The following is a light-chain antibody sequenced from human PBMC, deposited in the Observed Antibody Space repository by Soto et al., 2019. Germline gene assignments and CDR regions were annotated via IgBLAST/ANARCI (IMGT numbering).Light chain of an antibody. J-gene: IGKJ4*01. V-gene: IGKV3-20*01. CDR3: QQYGSSPVT. CDR2: GAS. CDR1: QSVSSRY. Sequence: ETVLTQSPGTLSLSPGERATLSCRASQSVSSRYLDWYQQKSGQAPRLLIYGASSRATGIPDRFSGSGSGTDFTLTISRLEPEDFAVYYCQQYGSSPVTFGGGTKVEIK.